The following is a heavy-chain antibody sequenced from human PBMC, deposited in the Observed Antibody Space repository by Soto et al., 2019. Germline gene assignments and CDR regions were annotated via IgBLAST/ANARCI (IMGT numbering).Heavy chain of an antibody. V-gene: IGHV4-4*07. CDR2: IYATGTT. D-gene: IGHD1-1*01. CDR3: VRDGTKTLRDWFDP. Sequence: PSYTLSLTCTVSGASISGFYWSWIRKSAGKGLEWIGRIYATGTTDYNPSLKSRVMMSVDTSKKQFSLKLRSVTAADTAVYYCVRDGTKTLRDWFDPWGQGISVTVSS. CDR1: GASISGFY. J-gene: IGHJ5*02.